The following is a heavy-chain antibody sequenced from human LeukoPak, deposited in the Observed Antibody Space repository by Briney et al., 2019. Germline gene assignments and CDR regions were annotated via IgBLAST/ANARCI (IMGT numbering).Heavy chain of an antibody. CDR3: AKDDGYYDSSGYPYY. Sequence: GESLTLSCAVSGFTFSSHGMHWVRQAPGKGLEWVAVIWYDGSNKYYADSVKGRFIISRDNSKNTLYLQMNSLRAEDTAVYYCAKDDGYYDSSGYPYYWGQGTLVTVSS. V-gene: IGHV3-30*02. CDR2: IWYDGSNK. D-gene: IGHD3-22*01. CDR1: GFTFSSHG. J-gene: IGHJ4*02.